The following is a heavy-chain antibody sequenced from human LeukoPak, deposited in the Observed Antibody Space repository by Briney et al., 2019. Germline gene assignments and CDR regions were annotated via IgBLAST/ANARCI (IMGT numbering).Heavy chain of an antibody. CDR2: IYYSGST. J-gene: IGHJ4*02. CDR3: ARSLEGFWSGYSYYFDY. V-gene: IGHV4-30-4*08. CDR1: GGSISSGGYY. Sequence: SETLSLTCTVSGGSISSGGYYWGWIRQHPGKGLEWIGYIYYSGSTYYNPSLKSRVTISVDTSKNQFSLKLSSVTAADTAVYYCARSLEGFWSGYSYYFDYWGQGTLVTVSS. D-gene: IGHD3-3*01.